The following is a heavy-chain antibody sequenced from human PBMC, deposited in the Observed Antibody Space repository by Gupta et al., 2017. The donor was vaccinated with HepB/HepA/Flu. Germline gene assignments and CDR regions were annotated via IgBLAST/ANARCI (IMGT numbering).Heavy chain of an antibody. CDR1: GGSISSYY. Sequence: QVQLQESGPGLVKPSETLSLTCTVSGGSISSYYWRWIRQPAGKGLEWIGRIYTWGRTNYNPALKSRVTMSVDTSKNQFYLKLSSVTAADTAVYYGARIDPRDYYYYMDVWGKGTTVTVSS. CDR2: IYTWGRT. J-gene: IGHJ6*03. CDR3: ARIDPRDYYYYMDV. V-gene: IGHV4-4*07.